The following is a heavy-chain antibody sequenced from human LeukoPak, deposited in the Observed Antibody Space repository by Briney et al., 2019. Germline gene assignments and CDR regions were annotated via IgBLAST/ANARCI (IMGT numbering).Heavy chain of an antibody. V-gene: IGHV3-7*01. J-gene: IGHJ4*02. CDR3: ARDQVVAAADFFDY. CDR1: GFTFSSYW. CDR2: IKQDGSEK. Sequence: GGSLRLSCAASGFTFSSYWMSWVRQAPGKGLEWVANIKQDGSEKYYVGSVKGRFTISRDNAKNSLYLQMNSLRAEDTAVYYCARDQVVAAADFFDYWGQGTLVTVSS. D-gene: IGHD6-13*01.